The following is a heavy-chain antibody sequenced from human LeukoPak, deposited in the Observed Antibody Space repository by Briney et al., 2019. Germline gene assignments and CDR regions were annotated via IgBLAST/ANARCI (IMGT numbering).Heavy chain of an antibody. CDR3: AREGAILTGYYPFDY. Sequence: GGSLRLSCAASGFTLSSYAMHCVRQAPGKGLEWVAMISYDGSNKYYADSVKGRFTISRDNSKNTLFLQMNSLRAEDTAVYFCAREGAILTGYYPFDYWGQGTLVTVSS. D-gene: IGHD3-9*01. CDR1: GFTLSSYA. V-gene: IGHV3-30*04. CDR2: ISYDGSNK. J-gene: IGHJ4*02.